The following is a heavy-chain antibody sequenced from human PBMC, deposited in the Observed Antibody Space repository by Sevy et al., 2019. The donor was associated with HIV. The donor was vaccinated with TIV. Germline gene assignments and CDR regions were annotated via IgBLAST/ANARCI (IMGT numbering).Heavy chain of an antibody. D-gene: IGHD6-6*01. CDR2: IKEDGSEK. J-gene: IGHJ6*02. CDR1: EFTFNRYW. CDR3: ARDRWYSASYYYHYYGMDV. V-gene: IGHV3-7*01. Sequence: GGSLRLSCAASEFTFNRYWMSWVRQAPGKGLEWVANIKEDGSEKYYVDSVKGRFTISRDNAKNSVYLQMNSLRAEDTAVYYCARDRWYSASYYYHYYGMDVWGQGTTVTVSS.